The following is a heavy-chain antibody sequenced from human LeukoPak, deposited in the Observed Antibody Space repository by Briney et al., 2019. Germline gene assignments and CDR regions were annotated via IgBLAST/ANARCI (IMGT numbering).Heavy chain of an antibody. D-gene: IGHD3-22*01. CDR1: GFTFSSYG. V-gene: IGHV3-30*02. CDR2: IRYDGSNK. CDR3: AKDLHYYDSSGNY. J-gene: IGHJ4*02. Sequence: GGSLRLSCAASGFTFSSYGMHWVRQAPGKGLEWVAFIRYDGSNKYYADSVKGRFTISRDNSKNTLYLQMNSLRAEDTAVYYCAKDLHYYDSSGNYWGQGTLVTVSS.